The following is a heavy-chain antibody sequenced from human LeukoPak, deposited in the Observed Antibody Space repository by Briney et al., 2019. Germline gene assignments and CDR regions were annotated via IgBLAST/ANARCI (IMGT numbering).Heavy chain of an antibody. J-gene: IGHJ3*02. CDR3: ARVCSTSCSYHDAFDI. D-gene: IGHD2-2*01. Sequence: GGSLRLSCAASGFTFSSYSMNWVRQAPGKGLEWVSSISSSSSYIYYADSVKGRFTISRDNAKNSLYLQMNNLRAEDTAVYYCARVCSTSCSYHDAFDIWGQGTMVTVSS. V-gene: IGHV3-21*01. CDR2: ISSSSSYI. CDR1: GFTFSSYS.